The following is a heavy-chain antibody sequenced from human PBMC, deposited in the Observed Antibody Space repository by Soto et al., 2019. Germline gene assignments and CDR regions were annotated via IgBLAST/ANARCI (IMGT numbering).Heavy chain of an antibody. V-gene: IGHV1-18*01. Sequence: ASVKVSCKASGYSFTSYGISWVRRAPGQGLEWMGWISPYNGHTQFVQRFQGRVTMTTDTSTKTAYMELRNLRSDDTAHYYCARDLTIVPATHPRLAHYGMDVWG. CDR1: GYSFTSYG. CDR3: ARDLTIVPATHPRLAHYGMDV. D-gene: IGHD2-2*01. CDR2: ISPYNGHT. J-gene: IGHJ6*02.